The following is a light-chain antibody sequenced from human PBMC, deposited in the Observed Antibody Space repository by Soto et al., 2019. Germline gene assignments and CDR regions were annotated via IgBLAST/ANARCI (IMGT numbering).Light chain of an antibody. J-gene: IGKJ2*01. V-gene: IGKV3-11*01. CDR1: QSISSY. CDR3: QQRGTWPNT. Sequence: EIVLTQSPATLSLSPGDGATLSCRSSQSISSYLAWYQQKPGQAPRLLIYDAAHRATGIPVRFSGSGSGTDFTLTISSLEPEDFAVYYCQQRGTWPNTFGQGTKVEIK. CDR2: DAA.